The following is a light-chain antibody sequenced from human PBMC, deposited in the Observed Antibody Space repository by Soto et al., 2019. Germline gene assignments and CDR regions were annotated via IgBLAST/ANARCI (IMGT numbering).Light chain of an antibody. V-gene: IGKV1-5*03. CDR3: LQYNSYSPRT. CDR2: KAS. CDR1: QSINTW. J-gene: IGKJ1*01. Sequence: DIQMTQSPSTLSASVGDRVTITCRASQSINTWLAWYQQKPGKAPKILIYKASRLVCGVPSSFSGSGSGTTFTLPISSLQPADFATYYCLQYNSYSPRTFGRGTKVEI.